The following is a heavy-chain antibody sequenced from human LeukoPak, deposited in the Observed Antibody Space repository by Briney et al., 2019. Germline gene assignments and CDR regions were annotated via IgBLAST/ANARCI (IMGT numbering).Heavy chain of an antibody. CDR1: GGSISNYY. Sequence: PSETLSLTCTVSGGSISNYYWNWIRQSPGKGLEWIGNIYYSGSTNYNPSLESRVTISVDTSRNQFSLKLSSVTAADTAVYYCARRVRDAYNYDLDFFGYWGQGTMVTVSS. J-gene: IGHJ4*02. CDR3: ARRVRDAYNYDLDFFGY. D-gene: IGHD5-24*01. V-gene: IGHV4-59*08. CDR2: IYYSGST.